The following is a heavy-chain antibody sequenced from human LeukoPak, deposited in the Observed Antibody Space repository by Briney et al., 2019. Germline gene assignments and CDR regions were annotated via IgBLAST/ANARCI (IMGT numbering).Heavy chain of an antibody. V-gene: IGHV4-59*01. CDR2: IYYSGST. J-gene: IGHJ5*02. CDR1: GGSISSYY. CDR3: ARGWDGDYVGRWFDP. D-gene: IGHD4-17*01. Sequence: PSEALSLTCTVSGGSISSYYWSWIRQPPGKGLEWIGYIYYSGSTNYNPSLKSRVTISVDTSKNQFSLKLSSVTAADTAVYYCARGWDGDYVGRWFDPWGQGTLVTVSS.